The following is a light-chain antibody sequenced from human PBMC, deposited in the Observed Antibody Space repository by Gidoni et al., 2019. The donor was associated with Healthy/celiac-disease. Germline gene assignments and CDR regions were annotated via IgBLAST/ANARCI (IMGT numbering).Light chain of an antibody. Sequence: SYVLPQPPSVSVAPGHTARITCGGNNIGSNSVHWYQQKPGQPPVLGVYDDSDRPSGIPERFSGSNSGNTATRTISRVEAGDEADYYCQVWDSSSWVFGGGTKLTVL. CDR3: QVWDSSSWV. V-gene: IGLV3-21*02. CDR2: DDS. CDR1: NIGSNS. J-gene: IGLJ3*02.